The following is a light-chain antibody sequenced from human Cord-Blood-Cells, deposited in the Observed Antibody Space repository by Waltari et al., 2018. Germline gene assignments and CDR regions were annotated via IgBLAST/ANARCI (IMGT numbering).Light chain of an antibody. CDR3: SSYTSSSTLT. CDR1: SRDVGGDIY. V-gene: IGLV2-14*03. CDR2: DVS. Sequence: QSALTHPASVSGSPGPSITISCPGTSRDVGGDIYVSCYQQHPGKDPKLRIYDVSNRPSGVSNRFSGSKSGNTASLTISGLQAEDEADYYCSSYTSSSTLTFGGGTKLTVL. J-gene: IGLJ3*02.